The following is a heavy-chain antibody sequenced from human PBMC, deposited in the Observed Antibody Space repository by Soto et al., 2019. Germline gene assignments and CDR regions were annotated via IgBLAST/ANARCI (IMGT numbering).Heavy chain of an antibody. D-gene: IGHD2-8*01. Sequence: SETLSLTCAVSGGSISSGGYSWSWIRQPPGKGLEWIGYIYHSGSTYYNPSLKSRVTISVDRSKNQFSLKLSSVTAADTAVYYCARSAATDDCTNGVCYLGEIDYWGQGTLVTVSS. CDR2: IYHSGST. J-gene: IGHJ4*02. CDR1: GGSISSGGYS. V-gene: IGHV4-30-2*01. CDR3: ARSAATDDCTNGVCYLGEIDY.